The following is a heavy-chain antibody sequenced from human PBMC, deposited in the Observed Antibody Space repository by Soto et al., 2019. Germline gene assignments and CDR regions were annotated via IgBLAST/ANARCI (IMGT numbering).Heavy chain of an antibody. J-gene: IGHJ6*03. V-gene: IGHV4-34*01. CDR2: INHSGST. Sequence: SETLSLTCAVYGGSFSGYYWSWIRQPPGKGLEWIGEINHSGSTNYNPSLKSRVTISVDTSKNQFSLKLSSVTAADTAVYYCARAGRAISGVSTRGYYYYMDVWGKGTTVTVSS. CDR1: GGSFSGYY. CDR3: ARAGRAISGVSTRGYYYYMDV. D-gene: IGHD3-3*01.